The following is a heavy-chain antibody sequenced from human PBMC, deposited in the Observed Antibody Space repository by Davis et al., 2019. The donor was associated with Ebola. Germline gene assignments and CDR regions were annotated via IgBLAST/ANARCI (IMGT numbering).Heavy chain of an antibody. V-gene: IGHV1-8*01. Sequence: ASVKVSCKASGYTFTSYDINWVRQATGQGLEWMGWMNPNSGNTGYAQKFQGRVTMTRNTSISTAYMELSSLRSEDTAVYYCARIKACSGGSCRQRHYGMDVWGQGTTVTVSS. CDR2: MNPNSGNT. CDR3: ARIKACSGGSCRQRHYGMDV. CDR1: GYTFTSYD. D-gene: IGHD2-15*01. J-gene: IGHJ6*02.